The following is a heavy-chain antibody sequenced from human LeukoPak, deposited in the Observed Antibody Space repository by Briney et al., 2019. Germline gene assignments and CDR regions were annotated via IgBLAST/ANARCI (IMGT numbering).Heavy chain of an antibody. Sequence: GGSLRLSCVASGFTFSIYTMSWVRQAPGKGLEWVSSISSSSSYIYYADSVKGRFTISRDNAKNSLYLQINSLRAEDTAVYYCARDPLGTRPGFDYWGQGTLVTVSS. V-gene: IGHV3-21*01. J-gene: IGHJ4*02. CDR2: ISSSSSYI. CDR3: ARDPLGTRPGFDY. D-gene: IGHD1-1*01. CDR1: GFTFSIYT.